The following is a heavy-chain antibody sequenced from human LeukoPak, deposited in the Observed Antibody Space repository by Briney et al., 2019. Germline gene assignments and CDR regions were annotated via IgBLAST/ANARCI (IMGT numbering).Heavy chain of an antibody. CDR1: GFTFSSYG. Sequence: GGSLRLSCAASGFTFSSYGMHWVRQAPGKGLEWVAFIRYDGSNKYYADSVKGRFTISRDNSKNTLYLQMNSLRAEDTAVYYCAKDLQGYYYDSSGYYPPYYFDYWGQGTLVTVSS. D-gene: IGHD3-22*01. V-gene: IGHV3-30*02. J-gene: IGHJ4*02. CDR2: IRYDGSNK. CDR3: AKDLQGYYYDSSGYYPPYYFDY.